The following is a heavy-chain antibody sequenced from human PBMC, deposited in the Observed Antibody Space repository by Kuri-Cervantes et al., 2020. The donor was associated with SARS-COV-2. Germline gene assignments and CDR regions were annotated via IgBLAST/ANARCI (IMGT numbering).Heavy chain of an antibody. V-gene: IGHV4-28*03. CDR2: IYYSGST. CDR1: GYSISSSNW. D-gene: IGHD1-26*01. CDR3: ARDRYSGSYVRRWFDY. J-gene: IGHJ5*01. Sequence: SCAVSGYSISSSNWWGWIRQPPGKGLEWIGYIYYSGSTYYNPSLKSRVTMSVDTSKNQFSLKLSSVTAADTAVYYCARDRYSGSYVRRWFDYWGQGTLVTVSS.